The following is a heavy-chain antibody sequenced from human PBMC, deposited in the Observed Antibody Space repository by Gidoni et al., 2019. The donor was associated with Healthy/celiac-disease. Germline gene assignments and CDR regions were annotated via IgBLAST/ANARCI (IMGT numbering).Heavy chain of an antibody. CDR3: TRDGGDIVVVPAAITDYYYYYMDV. CDR2: IRSKAYGGTT. Sequence: EVQLVESGGGLVQPGRSLRLSCTALGFTFGDYAMSWFRQPPGKGLEWVGFIRSKAYGGTTEYAASVKGRFTISRDDSKSIAYLQMNSLKTEDTAVYYCTRDGGDIVVVPAAITDYYYYYMDVWGKGTTVTVSS. J-gene: IGHJ6*03. D-gene: IGHD2-2*01. V-gene: IGHV3-49*03. CDR1: GFTFGDYA.